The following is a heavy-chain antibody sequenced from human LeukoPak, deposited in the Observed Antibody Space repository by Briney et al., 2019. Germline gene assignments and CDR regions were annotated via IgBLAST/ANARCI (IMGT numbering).Heavy chain of an antibody. CDR1: GFIFSSYW. J-gene: IGHJ4*02. V-gene: IGHV3-7*01. Sequence: GGSLRLSCAASGFIFSSYWMAWVRQAPGKGLEWVANIKEDGSDKNYVDSVKDRFTISRDNAKNSLSLQMNSLRAEDTAVYYCARDAAYGYDRFDSWGQGTQVTVSS. D-gene: IGHD5-18*01. CDR3: ARDAAYGYDRFDS. CDR2: IKEDGSDK.